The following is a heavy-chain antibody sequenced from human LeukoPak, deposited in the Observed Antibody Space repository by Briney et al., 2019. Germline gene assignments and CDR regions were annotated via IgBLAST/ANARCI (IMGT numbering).Heavy chain of an antibody. V-gene: IGHV4-4*08. CDR1: SGSISTYY. D-gene: IGHD4-23*01. J-gene: IGHJ5*01. Sequence: SETLSLTCTVYSGSISTYYWSWIRQSPGKGLEWIGYVYNRGSTNYNPSLESRVTISIDMSKNQFSLKLSSVTAADSAVYYCARTPAVVMYNWFDSWGQGTLVTVSS. CDR2: VYNRGST. CDR3: ARTPAVVMYNWFDS.